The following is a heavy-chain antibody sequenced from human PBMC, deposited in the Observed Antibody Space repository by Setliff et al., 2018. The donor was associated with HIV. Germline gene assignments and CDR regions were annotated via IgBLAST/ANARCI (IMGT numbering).Heavy chain of an antibody. D-gene: IGHD2-8*01. Sequence: GSLRLSCAASGFNFNNHAMHWVRQAPGKGPECVAVISDDGSAKYYGDSVKGRFTISRDSSKDTLYLDLNSLRSEDTAVYYCVRDDSNGPNSLDPWGQGTLVTVSS. CDR2: ISDDGSAK. J-gene: IGHJ5*02. CDR3: VRDDSNGPNSLDP. V-gene: IGHV3-30*04. CDR1: GFNFNNHA.